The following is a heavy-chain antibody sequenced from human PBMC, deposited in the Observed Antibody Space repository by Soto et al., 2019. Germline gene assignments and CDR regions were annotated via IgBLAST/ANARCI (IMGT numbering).Heavy chain of an antibody. V-gene: IGHV3-73*01. CDR3: TRPRVGDYGDYRTYYGMDV. Sequence: PGGSLRLSCAASGFTFSGSAMHWVRQASGKGLEWVGRIRSKANSYATAYAASVKGRFTISRDDSKNTAYLQMNSLKTEDTAVYYCTRPRVGDYGDYRTYYGMDVWGQGTTVTVSS. D-gene: IGHD4-17*01. CDR2: IRSKANSYAT. CDR1: GFTFSGSA. J-gene: IGHJ6*02.